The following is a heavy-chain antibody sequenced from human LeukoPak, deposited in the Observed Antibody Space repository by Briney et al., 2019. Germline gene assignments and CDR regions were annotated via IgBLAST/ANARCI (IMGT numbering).Heavy chain of an antibody. Sequence: GGSLRLSCAASGFTFSSYSMNWVRQAPGKGLEWVSVIYRGGSTYYADSVRDRFTISRDNSKNTLCLQMNSLRAEDTAVYYCASASCSGSSCYSGYFDYWGQGTLVTVSS. CDR2: IYRGGST. CDR1: GFTFSSYS. CDR3: ASASCSGSSCYSGYFDY. V-gene: IGHV3-53*01. D-gene: IGHD2-15*01. J-gene: IGHJ4*02.